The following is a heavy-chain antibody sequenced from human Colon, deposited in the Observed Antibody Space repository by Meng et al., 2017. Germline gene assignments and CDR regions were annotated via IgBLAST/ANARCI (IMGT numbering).Heavy chain of an antibody. Sequence: SETLSLPCAVYGGSSSGYYWSGIRKPPGKGLEWIGEIKHTGSTNYNPSLNRRDTISVDTAKNQYSLKLSIVTPADTDVYYCARGEDCSSTSCYGWFDPWAQGTLVTVSS. D-gene: IGHD2-2*01. V-gene: IGHV4-34*01. CDR2: IKHTGST. CDR1: GGSSSGYY. J-gene: IGHJ5*02. CDR3: ARGEDCSSTSCYGWFDP.